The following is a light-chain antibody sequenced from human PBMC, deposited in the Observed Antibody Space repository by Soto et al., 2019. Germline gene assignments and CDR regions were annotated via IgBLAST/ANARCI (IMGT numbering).Light chain of an antibody. V-gene: IGKV1D-12*01. J-gene: IGKJ4*01. CDR2: GAF. CDR3: QQTNSFPLT. CDR1: QHISNY. Sequence: IQRTQSPSSVSASVGDRVTITCRASQHISNYLAWYQQKPGEAPKVLIFGAFTLQTGVASRFSGSGSGTDFILTISSLQPEVFATYYCQQTNSFPLTFGGGTKVEIK.